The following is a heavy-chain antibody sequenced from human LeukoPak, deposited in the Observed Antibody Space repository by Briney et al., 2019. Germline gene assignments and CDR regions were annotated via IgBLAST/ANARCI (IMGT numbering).Heavy chain of an antibody. CDR2: LSDDGGDT. CDR3: GKDRKLDS. Sequence: GGSLRLSCAASGFTFNNYAMSWVRQAPGKGLEWVSALSDDGGDTKYADSVKGRFTISRDNSKNTLYLQMNSLRVDDTAIYYCGKDRKLDSWGQGTLVTVSS. CDR1: GFTFNNYA. D-gene: IGHD1-14*01. J-gene: IGHJ4*02. V-gene: IGHV3-23*01.